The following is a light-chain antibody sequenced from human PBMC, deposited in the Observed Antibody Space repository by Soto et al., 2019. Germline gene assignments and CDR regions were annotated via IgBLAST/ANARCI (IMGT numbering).Light chain of an antibody. Sequence: QSVLTQPPSASGTPGQRVAISCSGNGSNIGSNTVNWYQQLPGTAPKLLIYTNDQRPSGVPDRVSGSKSGTSASLAIGGLQSEDEGDYYCSSYTSSSTLVFGGGTKVTVL. CDR2: TND. CDR3: SSYTSSSTLV. V-gene: IGLV1-44*01. CDR1: GSNIGSNT. J-gene: IGLJ2*01.